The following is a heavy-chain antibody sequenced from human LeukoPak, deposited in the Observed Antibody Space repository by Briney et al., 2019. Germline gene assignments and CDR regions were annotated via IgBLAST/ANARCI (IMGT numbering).Heavy chain of an antibody. J-gene: IGHJ4*02. V-gene: IGHV3-7*01. CDR3: ARDSSLDY. Sequence: GGSLRLSCAASGFTFRSYWMTWVRQAPGKGLEWVANINQDGSQKYYVDSVKGRFTISRDNAKNSLYLQMNSLRAEDTAVYYCARDSSLDYWGQGTLVTVSS. D-gene: IGHD6-13*01. CDR2: INQDGSQK. CDR1: GFTFRSYW.